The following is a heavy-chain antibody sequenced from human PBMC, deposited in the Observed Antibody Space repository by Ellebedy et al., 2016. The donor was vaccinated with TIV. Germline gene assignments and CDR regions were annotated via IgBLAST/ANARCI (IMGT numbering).Heavy chain of an antibody. V-gene: IGHV5-51*01. CDR3: VRPSAIGDSDY. D-gene: IGHD2-21*01. CDR1: GFRFTNYW. J-gene: IGHJ4*02. Sequence: GGSLRLSCQGSGFRFTNYWIARVRQMPGKGLEWVGTISPCNSETRYSPSFQGQVTISADTSISTAYLQWSGLKASDTDMYYCVRPSAIGDSDYWGQGTLVTVSS. CDR2: ISPCNSET.